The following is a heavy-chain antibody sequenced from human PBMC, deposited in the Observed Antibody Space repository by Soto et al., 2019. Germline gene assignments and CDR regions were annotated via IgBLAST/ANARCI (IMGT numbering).Heavy chain of an antibody. J-gene: IGHJ3*02. Sequence: SVKVSCKASGGTFSSYTISWVRQAPGQGLEWMGRIIPILGIANYAQKFQGRVTITADKSTSTAYMELSSLRSEDTAVYYTVLQPDFWSGQDAFDIWGQGTMVTVSS. CDR3: VLQPDFWSGQDAFDI. V-gene: IGHV1-69*02. D-gene: IGHD3-3*01. CDR2: IIPILGIA. CDR1: GGTFSSYT.